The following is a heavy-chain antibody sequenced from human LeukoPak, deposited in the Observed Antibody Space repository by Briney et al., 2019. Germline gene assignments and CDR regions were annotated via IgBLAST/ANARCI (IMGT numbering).Heavy chain of an antibody. CDR2: IIHILGIA. V-gene: IGHV1-69*04. CDR1: GGTFSSYA. J-gene: IGHJ3*02. Sequence: ASVKVSCKASGGTFSSYAISWVRQAPGQGLEWMGRIIHILGIANYAQKFQGRVTITADKSTSTAYMELSSLRSEDTAVYYCASGLLHFDIWGQGTMVTVSS. CDR3: ASGLLHFDI. D-gene: IGHD3-22*01.